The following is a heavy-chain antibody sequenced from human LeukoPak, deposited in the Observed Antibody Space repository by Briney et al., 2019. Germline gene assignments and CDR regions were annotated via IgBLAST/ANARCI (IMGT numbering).Heavy chain of an antibody. J-gene: IGHJ4*02. Sequence: PSETLSLTCTVSGGSISSSSYYWGWIRQPPGKGLEYIGYVYYSGSTNYNPSLKSRVTISVDTSKNQFSLRLSSVTAADTAVYYCARVLPGSYYAFDYWGQGTLVTVSS. D-gene: IGHD1-26*01. V-gene: IGHV4-61*05. CDR1: GGSISSSSYY. CDR2: VYYSGST. CDR3: ARVLPGSYYAFDY.